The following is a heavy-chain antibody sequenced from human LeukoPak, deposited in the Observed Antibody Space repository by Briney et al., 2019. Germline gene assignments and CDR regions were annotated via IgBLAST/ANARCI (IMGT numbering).Heavy chain of an antibody. Sequence: GSLRLSCAASGFTFSSYGMHWVRQAPGKGLEWVAIISYDGSNKYYADSVKGRFTISRDNSKNTLYLQMNSLRAEDTAVYYCARGLLSFMRSDYSNYWDNWFDPWGQGTLVTVSS. D-gene: IGHD4-11*01. CDR3: ARGLLSFMRSDYSNYWDNWFDP. V-gene: IGHV3-30*03. CDR2: ISYDGSNK. J-gene: IGHJ5*02. CDR1: GFTFSSYG.